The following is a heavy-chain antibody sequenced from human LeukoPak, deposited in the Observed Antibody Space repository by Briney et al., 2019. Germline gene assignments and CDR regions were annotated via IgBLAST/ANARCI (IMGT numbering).Heavy chain of an antibody. CDR3: TREVLAVLEPATNTMDY. D-gene: IGHD2-2*01. Sequence: GGSLRLSCAASGFTFSTYGMHWVRQAPGKGLEWVSAINKGGNFMKHADSVKGRFIVSRDNAKNFLFLQMNSLRVEDTAVYFCTREVLAVLEPATNTMDYWGQGTRVTVSS. V-gene: IGHV3-21*01. CDR1: GFTFSTYG. CDR2: INKGGNFM. J-gene: IGHJ4*02.